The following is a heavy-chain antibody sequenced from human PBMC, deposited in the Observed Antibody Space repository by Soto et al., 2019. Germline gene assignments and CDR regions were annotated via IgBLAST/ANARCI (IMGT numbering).Heavy chain of an antibody. J-gene: IGHJ4*02. V-gene: IGHV1-2*02. Sequence: ASVKVSCKASGYTFSGFYMHWVRQAPGQGLEWMGWINPNSGGTKSAEKFQGRVTMTRDTSISTAYMELCRLTSDDTAVYYCASAAVTGTAGLDFWGQETQVTVSS. D-gene: IGHD6-19*01. CDR1: GYTFSGFY. CDR2: INPNSGGT. CDR3: ASAAVTGTAGLDF.